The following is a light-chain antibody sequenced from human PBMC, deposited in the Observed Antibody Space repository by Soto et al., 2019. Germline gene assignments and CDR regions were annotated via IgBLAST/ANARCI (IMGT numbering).Light chain of an antibody. CDR1: QSVSSY. J-gene: IGKJ2*01. CDR3: HQRNNWPYT. V-gene: IGKV3-11*01. Sequence: VLTQSPATLSLSPGERAILSCRASQSVSSYFAWYQQKPRQAPRLLIYDASYRSTDIITRFSGSGSGKDFTLTISSLKPDDFAVYYCHQRNNWPYTFGQGTNLEI. CDR2: DAS.